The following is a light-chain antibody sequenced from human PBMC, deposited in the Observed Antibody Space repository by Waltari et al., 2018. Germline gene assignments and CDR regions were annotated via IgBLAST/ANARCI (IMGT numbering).Light chain of an antibody. CDR1: SIDVGGYNY. J-gene: IGLJ2*01. CDR2: DVS. Sequence: QSALTQPRSVSGSPGQSVTISCTGTSIDVGGYNYFSCYQQHPGKAPKLMIYDVSKRPSGVPDRFSGSKSGNTASLTISGLQAEDEADYYCCSYAGSYVVFGGGTKLTVL. CDR3: CSYAGSYVV. V-gene: IGLV2-11*01.